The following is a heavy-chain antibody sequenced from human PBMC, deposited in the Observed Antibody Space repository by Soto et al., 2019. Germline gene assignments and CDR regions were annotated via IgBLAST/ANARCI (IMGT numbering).Heavy chain of an antibody. V-gene: IGHV3-23*01. CDR3: AKIGTSTYDFWSGRPYYFDY. CDR1: GFTFSSYA. J-gene: IGHJ4*02. D-gene: IGHD3-3*01. CDR2: ISGSGGST. Sequence: GGSLRLSCAASGFTFSSYAMSWVRQAPGKGLEWVSAISGSGGSTYYADSVKGRFIISRDNSKNTLYLQMNSLRAEDTAVYYCAKIGTSTYDFWSGRPYYFDYWGQGTLVTVSS.